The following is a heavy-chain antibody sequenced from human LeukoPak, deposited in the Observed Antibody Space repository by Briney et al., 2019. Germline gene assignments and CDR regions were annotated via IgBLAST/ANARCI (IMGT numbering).Heavy chain of an antibody. J-gene: IGHJ4*02. D-gene: IGHD2-2*01. Sequence: SETLSLTCTVSGGSISSYYWSWIRQPPGKGLEWIGYIYYSGSTNYNPSLKSRVTISVDTSKNQFSLKLSSVTAADTAVYYCARGRGYCSSTSCYYRPFDYWGQGTLVTVSS. CDR3: ARGRGYCSSTSCYYRPFDY. V-gene: IGHV4-59*01. CDR2: IYYSGST. CDR1: GGSISSYY.